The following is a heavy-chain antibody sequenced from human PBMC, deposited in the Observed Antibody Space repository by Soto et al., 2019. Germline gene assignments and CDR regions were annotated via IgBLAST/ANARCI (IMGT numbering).Heavy chain of an antibody. CDR1: GYTFTSYA. J-gene: IGHJ4*02. V-gene: IGHV1-3*01. CDR3: ARVPAVWSPYSSGWYYFDY. Sequence: ASVKVSCKASGYTFTSYAMHWVRQAPGQRLEWMGWINAGNGNTKYSQKFQGRVTITRDTSASTAYMELSSLRSEDTAVYYCARVPAVWSPYSSGWYYFDYWGQGTLVTVSS. D-gene: IGHD6-19*01. CDR2: INAGNGNT.